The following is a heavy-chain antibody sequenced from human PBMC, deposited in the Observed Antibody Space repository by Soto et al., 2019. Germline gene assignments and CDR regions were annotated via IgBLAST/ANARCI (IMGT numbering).Heavy chain of an antibody. CDR2: ISYDGSNK. V-gene: IGHV3-30*18. J-gene: IGHJ6*02. Sequence: GGSLRLSCAASGFTFSSYGMHWVRQAPGKGLEWVAVISYDGSNKYYADSVKGRFTISRDNSKNTLYLQMNSLRAEDTAVYYCAKVYSSSWYSHYSYGMDVWGQGTTVTVSS. D-gene: IGHD6-13*01. CDR1: GFTFSSYG. CDR3: AKVYSSSWYSHYSYGMDV.